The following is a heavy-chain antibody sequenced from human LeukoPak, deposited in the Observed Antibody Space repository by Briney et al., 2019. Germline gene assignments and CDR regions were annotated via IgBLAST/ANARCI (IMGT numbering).Heavy chain of an antibody. CDR2: INPSGGST. J-gene: IGHJ4*02. CDR1: GYTFTNYY. CDR3: ARDRSSGWYPLDY. V-gene: IGHV1-46*01. D-gene: IGHD6-19*01. Sequence: ASVRVSSKASGYTFTNYYVHWVRQAPGQGLEWMGIINPSGGSTMNAQKFQGRVTMTRDTSTGTVYMELSSLRSEDTAVYYCARDRSSGWYPLDYWGQGTLVTVSS.